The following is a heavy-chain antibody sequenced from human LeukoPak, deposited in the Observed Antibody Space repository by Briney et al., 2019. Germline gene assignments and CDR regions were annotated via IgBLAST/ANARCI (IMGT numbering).Heavy chain of an antibody. CDR1: GFTFDDYG. J-gene: IGHJ4*02. CDR2: INWNGGST. CDR3: ASYDSSGYEHPY. Sequence: GGSLRLSCAASGFTFDDYGMSGVRQPPGKGLEWVSGINWNGGSTGYADSVKGRFTISRDNAKNSLYLQMNSLRAEDTALYYCASYDSSGYEHPYWGQGTLVTVSS. D-gene: IGHD3-22*01. V-gene: IGHV3-20*04.